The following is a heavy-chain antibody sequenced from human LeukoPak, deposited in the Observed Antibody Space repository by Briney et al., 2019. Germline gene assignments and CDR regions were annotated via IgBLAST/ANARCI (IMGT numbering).Heavy chain of an antibody. Sequence: GGSLRLSCAASGFTFSSYGMHWVRQAPGKGLEWVAVISYDGSNKYYADSVKGRFTISRDNSKNTLYLQMNSLRAEDTAVYYCASTHYGSGSQTLDYWGQGTLVTVSS. V-gene: IGHV3-30*03. J-gene: IGHJ4*02. CDR3: ASTHYGSGSQTLDY. CDR1: GFTFSSYG. D-gene: IGHD3-10*01. CDR2: ISYDGSNK.